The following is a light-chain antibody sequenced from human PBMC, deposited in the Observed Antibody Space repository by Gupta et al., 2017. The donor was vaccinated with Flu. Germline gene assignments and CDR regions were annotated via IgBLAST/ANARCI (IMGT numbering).Light chain of an antibody. V-gene: IGKV3-11*01. CDR3: QQRRTGHPAAT. Sequence: ETVLTQSPATLSLSPGERATLSCRASQSVANDLAWYQQKPGQPPRLLISSASYRATDIPARFSGSGYGTDFTLTISSREPEDFAIYYCQQRRTGHPAATFGQGTKVEVK. CDR2: SAS. J-gene: IGKJ1*01. CDR1: QSVAND.